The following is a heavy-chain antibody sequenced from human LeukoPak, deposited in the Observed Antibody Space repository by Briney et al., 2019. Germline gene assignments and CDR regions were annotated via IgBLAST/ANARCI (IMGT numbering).Heavy chain of an antibody. Sequence: GGSLRLSCAASGFTFSGYGMHWVRQAPGRRLEYVSSISSNGGSTYYANSVKGRFTISRDNFKNTLYLQMGSLRAEDMAVYYCARGRGYSGYDPFDYWGQGTLVTVSS. CDR1: GFTFSGYG. CDR2: ISSNGGST. V-gene: IGHV3-64*01. J-gene: IGHJ4*02. CDR3: ARGRGYSGYDPFDY. D-gene: IGHD5-12*01.